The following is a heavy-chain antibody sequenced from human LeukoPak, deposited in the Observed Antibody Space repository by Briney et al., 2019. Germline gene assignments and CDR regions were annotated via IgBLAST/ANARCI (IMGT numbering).Heavy chain of an antibody. V-gene: IGHV1-69*06. Sequence: ASVKVSCKASGGTFSSYAISWVRQAPGQGLEWMGGIIPIFGTANYAQKFQGRVTITADKSTSTAYMELSSLRSEDTAVYYCATLTYDILTGYYKGYFDYWGQGTLVTVPS. D-gene: IGHD3-9*01. CDR1: GGTFSSYA. J-gene: IGHJ4*02. CDR2: IIPIFGTA. CDR3: ATLTYDILTGYYKGYFDY.